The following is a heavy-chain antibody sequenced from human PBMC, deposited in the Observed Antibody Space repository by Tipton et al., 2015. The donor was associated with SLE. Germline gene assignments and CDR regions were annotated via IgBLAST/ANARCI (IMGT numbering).Heavy chain of an antibody. CDR3: AKDAAVAGTYFDY. V-gene: IGHV3-21*04. CDR2: ISSSSSYI. J-gene: IGHJ4*02. CDR1: GFTFSSYS. D-gene: IGHD6-19*01. Sequence: SLRLSCAASGFTFSSYSMNWVRQAPGKGLEWVSSISSSSSYIYYADSVKGRFTISRDNAKNSLYLQMNSLRTEDTALYYCAKDAAVAGTYFDYWGQGTLVTVSS.